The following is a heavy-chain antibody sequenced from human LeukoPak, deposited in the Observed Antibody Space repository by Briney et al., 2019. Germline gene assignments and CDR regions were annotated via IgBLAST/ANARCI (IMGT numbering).Heavy chain of an antibody. V-gene: IGHV3-48*04. J-gene: IGHJ4*02. CDR2: ISSSSIPI. Sequence: GGSLRLSCAASGSTFSSYSMNWVRQAPGKGLEWVSYISSSSIPIYYADSVKGRFTVSRDNAKNSLYLQMNSLRAEDTAVYYCARDPYYYDSYSLWGQGTLVTVSS. CDR3: ARDPYYYDSYSL. CDR1: GSTFSSYS. D-gene: IGHD3-22*01.